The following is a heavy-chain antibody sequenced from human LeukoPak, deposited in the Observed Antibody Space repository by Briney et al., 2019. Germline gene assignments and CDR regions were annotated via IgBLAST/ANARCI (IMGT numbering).Heavy chain of an antibody. J-gene: IGHJ4*02. D-gene: IGHD2-15*01. V-gene: IGHV3-30-3*01. CDR1: GFTFSSYA. Sequence: PGWSLRLSCAASGFTFSSYAMHWVRQAPGKGLEWVAVISYDGSNKYYADSVKGRFTISRDNSKNTLYLQMNSLRAEDTAVYYCARDACSGGSCLDYWGQGTLVTVSS. CDR3: ARDACSGGSCLDY. CDR2: ISYDGSNK.